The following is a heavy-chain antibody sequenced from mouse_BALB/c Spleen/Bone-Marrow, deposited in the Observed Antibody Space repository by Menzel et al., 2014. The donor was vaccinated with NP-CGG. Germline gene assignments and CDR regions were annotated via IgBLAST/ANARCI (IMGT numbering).Heavy chain of an antibody. D-gene: IGHD4-1*02. J-gene: IGHJ3*01. CDR2: INPNNGGT. V-gene: IGHV1-18*01. Sequence: DVKLQESGPELVKPGASVKIPCKASGYTFTDYNMDWVKQSHGKSLEWIGDINPNNGGTIYNQKFKGKATLTVDKSSSTAYMELRSLTSEDTAVYYCASHQLGRFAYWGQGTLVTVSA. CDR1: GYTFTDYN. CDR3: ASHQLGRFAY.